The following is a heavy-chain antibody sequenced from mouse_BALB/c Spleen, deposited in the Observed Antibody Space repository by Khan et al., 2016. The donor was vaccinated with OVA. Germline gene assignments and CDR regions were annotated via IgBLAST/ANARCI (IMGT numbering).Heavy chain of an antibody. CDR2: IYPGSGYT. D-gene: IGHD3-2*02. CDR1: GYTFTDYL. V-gene: IGHV1-77*01. CDR3: ARAGYGGFGY. Sequence: QVQLQQSGPELVKPGASVKMSCKASGYTFTDYLISWVKQRTGQGLEWIGEIYPGSGYTYYNEKFKGKATLTSDKSSNTAYMHLSSLTSEDSAVYFCARAGYGGFGYWGQGTIVTVSA. J-gene: IGHJ3*01.